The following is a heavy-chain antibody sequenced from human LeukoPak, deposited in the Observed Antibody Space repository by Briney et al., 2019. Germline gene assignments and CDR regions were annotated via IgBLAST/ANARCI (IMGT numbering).Heavy chain of an antibody. V-gene: IGHV3-48*04. D-gene: IGHD5-18*01. CDR2: ISSSSSTI. J-gene: IGHJ6*02. CDR1: GFTFSSYS. CDR3: AREDTAMVKGYYYYGMDV. Sequence: GSLRLSCAASGFTFSSYSMNWVRQAPGKGLEWVSYISSSSSTIYYADSVKGRFTISRDNAKNSLYLQMNSLRAEDTAVYYCAREDTAMVKGYYYYGMDVWGQGTTVTVSS.